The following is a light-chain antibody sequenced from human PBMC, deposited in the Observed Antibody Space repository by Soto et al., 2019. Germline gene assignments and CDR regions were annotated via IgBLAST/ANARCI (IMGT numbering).Light chain of an antibody. Sequence: QSVLTQPASVSGSPGQSITISCTGTSSDVGGYKYVSWYQQHPGKAPKLMLYEVSNRPSVVSDRFSGSKSGNTASLTISGLQAEDESDYDCSSFRSSSTLYVFGTGTKVTVL. J-gene: IGLJ1*01. CDR1: SSDVGGYKY. CDR2: EVS. V-gene: IGLV2-14*01. CDR3: SSFRSSSTLYV.